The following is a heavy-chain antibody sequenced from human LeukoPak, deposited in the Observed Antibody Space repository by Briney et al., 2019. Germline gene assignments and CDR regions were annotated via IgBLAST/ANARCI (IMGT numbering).Heavy chain of an antibody. J-gene: IGHJ5*02. CDR1: GFTFSSYD. CDR3: ARGCLDTAAGRGNWFDP. D-gene: IGHD6-13*01. CDR2: IGTAGDT. Sequence: GGSLRLSCAASGFTFSSYDMHWVRQATGKGLEWVSAIGTAGDTYYPGSVKGRFTISRENAKNSLYLQMNSLRAGDTAVYYCARGCLDTAAGRGNWFDPWGQGTLVTVSS. V-gene: IGHV3-13*01.